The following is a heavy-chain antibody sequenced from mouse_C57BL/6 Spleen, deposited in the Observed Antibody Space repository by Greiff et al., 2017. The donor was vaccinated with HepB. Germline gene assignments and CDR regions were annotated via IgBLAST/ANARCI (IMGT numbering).Heavy chain of an antibody. V-gene: IGHV1-61*01. D-gene: IGHD2-3*01. CDR2: IYPSDSET. J-gene: IGHJ3*01. CDR1: GYTFTSYW. CDR3: AIYDGFLFAY. Sequence: VQLQQSGAELVRPGSSVKLSCKASGYTFTSYWMDWVKQRPGQGLEWIGNIYPSDSETHYNQKFKDKATLTVDKSSSTAYMQLSSLTSEDSAVYYCAIYDGFLFAYWGQGTLVTVSA.